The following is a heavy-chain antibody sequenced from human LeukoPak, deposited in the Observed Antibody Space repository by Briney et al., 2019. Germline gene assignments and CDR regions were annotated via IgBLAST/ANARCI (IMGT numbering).Heavy chain of an antibody. CDR2: INTNTGNP. Sequence: ASVKVSCKASGYTFTSYDINWVRQATGQGLEWMGWINTNTGNPTYAQGFTGRFVFSLDTSVSTAYLQISSLKAEDTAVYYCASNPVAGTDYYYYYMDVWGKGTTVTVSS. J-gene: IGHJ6*03. D-gene: IGHD6-19*01. CDR1: GYTFTSYD. CDR3: ASNPVAGTDYYYYYMDV. V-gene: IGHV7-4-1*02.